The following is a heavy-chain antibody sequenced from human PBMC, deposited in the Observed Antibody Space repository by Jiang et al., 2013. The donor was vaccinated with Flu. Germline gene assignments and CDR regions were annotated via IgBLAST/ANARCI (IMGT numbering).Heavy chain of an antibody. J-gene: IGHJ6*02. CDR3: AKVRPVISFYYYGMDV. CDR1: GLDFNSYG. V-gene: IGHV3-30*18. D-gene: IGHD3-22*01. Sequence: VQLVESGGGVVQPGTSLRLSCGASGLDFNSYGMHWVRQAPGKGLEWVAVISYEGSNKYYADSVKGRFTISRDNSKKTLYLQMNSLRAEDTAVYYCAKVRPVISFYYYGMDVWGQGTTVTVSS. CDR2: ISYEGSNK.